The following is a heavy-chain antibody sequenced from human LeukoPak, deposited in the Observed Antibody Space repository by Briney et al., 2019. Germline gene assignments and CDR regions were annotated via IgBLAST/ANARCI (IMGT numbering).Heavy chain of an antibody. Sequence: SETLSLTCTVSGGSISSSSYYWGWIRQPPGKGLEWIGSIYYSGITYYNPSLRSRVTISVDTSKNQFSLKLSSVTAADTAVYYCARGAGDYTNEGDYYYYYMDVWAKGTTVTVSS. V-gene: IGHV4-39*07. D-gene: IGHD4-11*01. CDR2: IYYSGIT. J-gene: IGHJ6*03. CDR3: ARGAGDYTNEGDYYYYYMDV. CDR1: GGSISSSSYY.